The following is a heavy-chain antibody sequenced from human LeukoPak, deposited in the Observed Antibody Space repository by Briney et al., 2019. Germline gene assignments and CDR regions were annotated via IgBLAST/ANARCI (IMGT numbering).Heavy chain of an antibody. Sequence: GESLKISCKGSGYSFTSYWIGWVRQMPGKGLEWMGIIYPGDSDTRYSPSFRGHVTISADKSIGTAYLQWNSLKASDSAMYYCARPYTNYIHYWGQGTLVTVSS. V-gene: IGHV5-51*01. D-gene: IGHD5/OR15-5a*01. CDR1: GYSFTSYW. J-gene: IGHJ4*02. CDR2: IYPGDSDT. CDR3: ARPYTNYIHY.